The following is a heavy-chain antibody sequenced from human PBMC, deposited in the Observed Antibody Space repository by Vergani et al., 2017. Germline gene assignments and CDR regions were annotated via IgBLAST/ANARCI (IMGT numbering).Heavy chain of an antibody. CDR1: GGSISSYY. Sequence: QVQLQESGPGLVKPSETLSLTCTVSGGSISSYYWSWIRQPPGKGLEWIGYIYYSGSTNYNPSLKSRCTISVDTSKNQFSLKLSSVTAADTAVYYCARGVFEWIHYYYGMDVWGQGTTVTVSS. D-gene: IGHD2-2*03. J-gene: IGHJ6*02. CDR3: ARGVFEWIHYYYGMDV. V-gene: IGHV4-59*01. CDR2: IYYSGST.